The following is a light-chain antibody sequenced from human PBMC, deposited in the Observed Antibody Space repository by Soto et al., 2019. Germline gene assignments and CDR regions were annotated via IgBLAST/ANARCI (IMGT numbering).Light chain of an antibody. CDR1: SSDVGGYNY. CDR3: QVWDSSTDHPV. J-gene: IGLJ2*01. Sequence: QSALTQPPSASGSPGQSVTISCTGTSSDVGGYNYVSWYQQHPGKAPKLMIYEVIKRPSGVPDRFSGSKSGNTASLTISRVEAGDEADYYCQVWDSSTDHPVFGGGTKLTVL. V-gene: IGLV2-8*01. CDR2: EVI.